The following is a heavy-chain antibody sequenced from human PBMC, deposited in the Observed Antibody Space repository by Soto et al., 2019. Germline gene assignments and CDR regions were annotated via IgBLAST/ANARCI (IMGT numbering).Heavy chain of an antibody. Sequence: QVHLVQSGAEVKKPGASVKVSCKASGYTFTSYGITWVRQAPGQGLEWRGWISAHNGNTDYAKKLQGRVIVTRDTSTSTAYMELRSLISDDTAVYYCARGRYGDYWGQGALVNVSS. V-gene: IGHV1-18*01. D-gene: IGHD1-1*01. CDR1: GYTFTSYG. CDR3: ARGRYGDY. CDR2: ISAHNGNT. J-gene: IGHJ4*02.